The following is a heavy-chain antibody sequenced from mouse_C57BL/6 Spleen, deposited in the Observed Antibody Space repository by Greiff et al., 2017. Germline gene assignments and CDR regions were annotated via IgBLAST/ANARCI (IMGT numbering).Heavy chain of an antibody. D-gene: IGHD1-2*01. CDR3: TDHGLRFAY. J-gene: IGHJ3*01. CDR2: IDPENGDT. Sequence: EVKLQESGAELVRPGASVKLSCTASGFNIKDDYMHWVKQRPEQGLEWIGWIDPENGDTEYASKFQGKATITADTSSNTAYLQLSSLTSEDTAVYYCTDHGLRFAYWGQGTLVTVSA. V-gene: IGHV14-4*01. CDR1: GFNIKDDY.